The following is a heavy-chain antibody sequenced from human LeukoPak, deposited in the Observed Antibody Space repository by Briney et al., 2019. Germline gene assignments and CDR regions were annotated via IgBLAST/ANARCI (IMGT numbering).Heavy chain of an antibody. J-gene: IGHJ5*02. CDR2: ISSSSSYI. CDR1: GFTFSSYS. V-gene: IGHV3-21*01. CDR3: ARVLSGSWDWFDP. D-gene: IGHD3-22*01. Sequence: KPGGSLRLSCAASGFTFSSYSMNWVRQAPGKGLEWVSSISSSSSYIYYADSVKGRFTISRDNAKNSLYLQMNSLRAEDTAVYYCARVLSGSWDWFDPWGQGTLVTVSS.